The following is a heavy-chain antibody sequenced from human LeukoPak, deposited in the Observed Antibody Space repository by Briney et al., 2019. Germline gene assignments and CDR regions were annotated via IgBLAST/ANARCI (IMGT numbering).Heavy chain of an antibody. V-gene: IGHV1-69*01. CDR3: ARLPEPGARYYYGMDV. D-gene: IGHD1-14*01. J-gene: IGHJ6*02. Sequence: SVKVSCKASGGTFSSYAISWVRQAPGQGLEWMGGIIPIFGTANYAQKFQGRVTITADESTSTAYMELSSLRSEGTAVYYCARLPEPGARYYYGMDVWGQGTTVTVSS. CDR2: IIPIFGTA. CDR1: GGTFSSYA.